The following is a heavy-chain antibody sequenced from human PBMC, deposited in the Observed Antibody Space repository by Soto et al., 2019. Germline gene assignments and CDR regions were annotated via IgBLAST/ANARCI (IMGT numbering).Heavy chain of an antibody. CDR1: GGSISSGGYY. J-gene: IGHJ4*02. CDR2: IYYSGST. Sequence: SETLSLTCTVSGGSISSGGYYWSWIRQHPGKGLEWIGYIYYSGSTYYNPSLKSRVTISVDTSKNQFSLKLTSVTAADTAVYYCVRRVYDDTLTAWFFDSWGQGTLVTVSS. CDR3: VRRVYDDTLTAWFFDS. D-gene: IGHD3-9*01. V-gene: IGHV4-31*03.